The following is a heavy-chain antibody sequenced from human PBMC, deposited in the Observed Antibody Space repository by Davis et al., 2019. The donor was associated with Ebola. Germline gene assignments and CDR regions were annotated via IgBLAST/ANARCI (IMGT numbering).Heavy chain of an antibody. V-gene: IGHV1-46*01. CDR1: GYRFTSYY. CDR3: AREGGRYYDSSGYVFDI. J-gene: IGHJ3*02. Sequence: ASVMVFCKASGYRFTSYYMHWVRQAPGQGLEWMGIINPITGGTSYAQNFQVRVNMTRDTSTSTVYMELSSLRSEDTAVYYCAREGGRYYDSSGYVFDIWGQGTMVKVSS. CDR2: INPITGGT. D-gene: IGHD3-22*01.